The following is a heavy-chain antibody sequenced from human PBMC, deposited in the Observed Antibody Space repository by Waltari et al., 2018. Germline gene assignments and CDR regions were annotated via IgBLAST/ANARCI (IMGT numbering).Heavy chain of an antibody. CDR2: IYSGGST. D-gene: IGHD3-10*01. V-gene: IGHV3-53*01. CDR1: GFTVSSNY. Sequence: EVQLVESGGGLIQPGGSLRLSCAASGFTVSSNYMSWVRQAPGKGLEWVSVIYSGGSTYYADSVKGRFTISRDNSKNTLYLQMNSLRAEDTAVYYCARGGNYYGSGSYYRPYYYDGMDVWGQGTTVTVSS. CDR3: ARGGNYYGSGSYYRPYYYDGMDV. J-gene: IGHJ6*02.